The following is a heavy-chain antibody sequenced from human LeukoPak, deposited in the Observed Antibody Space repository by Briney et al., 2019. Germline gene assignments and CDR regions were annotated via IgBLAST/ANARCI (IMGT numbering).Heavy chain of an antibody. CDR2: INHSGST. Sequence: SETLSLTCAVYGGSFSGYYWSWIRQPPGKGLEWIGEINHSGSTNYNPSLKSRVTISVDTSKNQFSLKLSSVTAADTAVYYCARMIQLPVHFADYWGQGTLVTVSS. D-gene: IGHD5-18*01. CDR3: ARMIQLPVHFADY. J-gene: IGHJ4*02. CDR1: GGSFSGYY. V-gene: IGHV4-34*01.